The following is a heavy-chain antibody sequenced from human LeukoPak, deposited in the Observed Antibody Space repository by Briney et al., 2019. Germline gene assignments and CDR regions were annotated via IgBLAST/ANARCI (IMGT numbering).Heavy chain of an antibody. D-gene: IGHD3-9*01. CDR3: AREYYDILTGYLDY. J-gene: IGHJ4*02. Sequence: PGGSLRLSCAASGFTFSSYAMHWVRQAPGKGLEWVAVISYDGSNKYYADSVKGRFTISRDNSKNTLYLQMNSLRAEDTAVYYCAREYYDILTGYLDYWGQGTLVTVSS. CDR2: ISYDGSNK. CDR1: GFTFSSYA. V-gene: IGHV3-30-3*01.